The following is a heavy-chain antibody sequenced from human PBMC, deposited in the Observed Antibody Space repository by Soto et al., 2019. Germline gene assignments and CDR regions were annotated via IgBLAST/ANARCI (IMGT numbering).Heavy chain of an antibody. CDR1: GFAFSNYA. J-gene: IGHJ4*02. D-gene: IGHD6-6*01. Sequence: PGGSLGLSCTASGFAFSNYAMGWVRQAPGKGLEWVSSISTSIDATYYADSVKGRFTISRDDSKNTLYLQMNSLRAEDSAVYYCAKDRTVAARNFDYWGPGTQVPVSS. CDR2: ISTSIDAT. V-gene: IGHV3-23*01. CDR3: AKDRTVAARNFDY.